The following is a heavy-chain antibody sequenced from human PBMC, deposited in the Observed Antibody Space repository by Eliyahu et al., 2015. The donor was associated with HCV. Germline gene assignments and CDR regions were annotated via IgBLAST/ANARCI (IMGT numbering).Heavy chain of an antibody. J-gene: IGHJ4*02. V-gene: IGHV4-39*01. CDR2: ILYSTST. CDR3: AKQLPPGSTTFDY. D-gene: IGHD6-13*01. Sequence: ILYSTSTYYNPSLKSRVTISVDTSKNQFSLKLSSVTAADTAVYYCAKQLPPGSTTFDYWGQGTLVTVSS.